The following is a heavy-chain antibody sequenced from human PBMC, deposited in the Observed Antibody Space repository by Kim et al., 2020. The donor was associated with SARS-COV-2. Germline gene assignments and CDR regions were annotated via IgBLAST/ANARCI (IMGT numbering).Heavy chain of an antibody. D-gene: IGHD3-10*01. J-gene: IGHJ4*02. Sequence: GGSLRLSCAVSGFTYTNYWMSWVRQAPGKGLEWVAMIKKDGTEQYYVDSVKGRFTISRDNAKDSLYLQMNSLRAEDTAMYYCASLDTDHHGSGSHSSAPNPWGLWGQGTQFTVPT. CDR2: IKKDGTEQ. CDR1: GFTYTNYW. V-gene: IGHV3-7*01. CDR3: ASLDTDHHGSGSHSSAPNPWGL.